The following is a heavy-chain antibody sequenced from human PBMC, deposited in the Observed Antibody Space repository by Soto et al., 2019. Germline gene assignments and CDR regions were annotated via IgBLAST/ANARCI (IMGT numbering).Heavy chain of an antibody. CDR1: GYTFISYG. CDR2: ISAYNGNT. Sequence: ASVKVSCKASGYTFISYGISWVRQAPGQGLEWMGWISAYNGNTNYAQKLQGRVTMTTDTSTSTAYMELRSLRSDDTAVYYCARDRGFKVLRFLEWLPMDVWGKGTTVTVSS. J-gene: IGHJ6*03. D-gene: IGHD3-3*01. CDR3: ARDRGFKVLRFLEWLPMDV. V-gene: IGHV1-18*01.